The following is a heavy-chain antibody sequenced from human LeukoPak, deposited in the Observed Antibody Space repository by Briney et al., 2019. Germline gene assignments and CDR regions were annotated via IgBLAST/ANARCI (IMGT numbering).Heavy chain of an antibody. Sequence: PSETLSLTCAVYGGSFSGYYWSWIRQPPGKGLEWIGEINHSGGTNYNPSLKSRVTISVDTSKNQFSLKLSSVTAADTAVYYCARRFLSGNAFDIWGQGTMVTVSS. J-gene: IGHJ3*02. CDR1: GGSFSGYY. V-gene: IGHV4-34*01. D-gene: IGHD6-25*01. CDR2: INHSGGT. CDR3: ARRFLSGNAFDI.